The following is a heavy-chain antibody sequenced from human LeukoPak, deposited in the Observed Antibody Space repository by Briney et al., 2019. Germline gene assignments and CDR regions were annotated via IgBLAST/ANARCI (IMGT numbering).Heavy chain of an antibody. J-gene: IGHJ4*02. V-gene: IGHV3-43*02. CDR1: GVTFDDSA. CDR3: AKESGRFDY. CDR2: ISADGGST. Sequence: PGGTLRLSCVASGVTFDDSAMHWVRQAPGKGLEWFSLISADGGSTFSADSVKGRFSISRDNSKNSLYLQMNSPRSEDTDMYDCAKESGRFDYWGQGTLVAVSS.